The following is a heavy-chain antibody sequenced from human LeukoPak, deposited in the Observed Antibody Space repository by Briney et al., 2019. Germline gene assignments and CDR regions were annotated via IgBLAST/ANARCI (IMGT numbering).Heavy chain of an antibody. J-gene: IGHJ4*02. Sequence: PVGSLRLSCAASGFTFSTYSMNWVHQAPGRGLDWFSSIRSSSSYIYYAASVKGRFTISRDNAKDSLYLQMNGLRAEDTAVYYCARDRSASIAVVTAEIDYWGQGTLVTVSS. V-gene: IGHV3-21*01. CDR2: IRSSSSYI. CDR3: ARDRSASIAVVTAEIDY. CDR1: GFTFSTYS. D-gene: IGHD6-19*01.